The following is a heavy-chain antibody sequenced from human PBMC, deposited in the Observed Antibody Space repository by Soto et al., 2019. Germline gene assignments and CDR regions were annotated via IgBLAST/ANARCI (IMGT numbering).Heavy chain of an antibody. V-gene: IGHV1-69*02. CDR1: GGTFSRYT. Sequence: QVQLVQSGAEVKKPGSSVKVSCKASGGTFSRYTISWVRQAPGQGLEWMGRIIPILDIPNYAQNFQGRVTITAHKSTRTAYKELSSLRSDDTAVYYCASHFTGVLVLGASPPGGDNYGWDVWGQGTTVTVSS. D-gene: IGHD2-15*01. J-gene: IGHJ6*02. CDR3: ASHFTGVLVLGASPPGGDNYGWDV. CDR2: IIPILDIP.